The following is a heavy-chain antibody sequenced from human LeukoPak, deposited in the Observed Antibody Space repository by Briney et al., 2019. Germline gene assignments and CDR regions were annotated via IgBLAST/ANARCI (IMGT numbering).Heavy chain of an antibody. Sequence: SETLSLTCTVSGGSISSYYWNWIRQPPGKGLEWIGYIYYSGSTNHNPSLKSRVTISVDTSKNQFSLKLSSVTAADTAVYYCARGADSSGYYSIFYFDYWGQGTLVTVSS. CDR1: GGSISSYY. CDR2: IYYSGST. J-gene: IGHJ4*02. V-gene: IGHV4-59*01. D-gene: IGHD3-22*01. CDR3: ARGADSSGYYSIFYFDY.